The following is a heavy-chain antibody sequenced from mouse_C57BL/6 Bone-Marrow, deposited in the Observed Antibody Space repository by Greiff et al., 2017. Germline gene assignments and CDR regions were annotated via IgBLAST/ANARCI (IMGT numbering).Heavy chain of an antibody. CDR1: GFNIKDDY. CDR3: TTEWITTVVYWYFDV. J-gene: IGHJ1*03. D-gene: IGHD1-1*01. CDR2: IDPENGDT. Sequence: VQLQQSGAELVRPGASVKLSCTASGFNIKDDYMHWVKQRPEQGLEWIGWIDPENGDTEYASKFQGKATITADTSSNTAYLQLSSLTSEDTAVYYCTTEWITTVVYWYFDVWGTGTTVTVSS. V-gene: IGHV14-4*01.